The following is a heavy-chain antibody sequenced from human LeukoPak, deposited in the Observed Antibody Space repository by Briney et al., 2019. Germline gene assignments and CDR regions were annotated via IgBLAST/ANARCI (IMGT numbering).Heavy chain of an antibody. J-gene: IGHJ6*03. CDR1: GYTFTGYY. CDR3: ARGVGWYYYYYYMDV. V-gene: IGHV1-2*02. Sequence: ASVKVSCKASGYTFTGYYMHWVRQAPGQGLEWMGWINPNSGGTNYAQKFQGRVTMTRDTSISTAYMELSRLRSDDTAVYYCARGVGWYYYYYYMDVWGKGTTVTVSS. D-gene: IGHD6-19*01. CDR2: INPNSGGT.